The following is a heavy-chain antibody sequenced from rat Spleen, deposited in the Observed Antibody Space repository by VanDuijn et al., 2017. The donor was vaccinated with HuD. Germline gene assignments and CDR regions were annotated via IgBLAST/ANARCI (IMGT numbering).Heavy chain of an antibody. D-gene: IGHD1-9*01. CDR3: ARGTYYRH. V-gene: IGHV5-46*01. CDR2: ITNTGSRT. J-gene: IGHJ2*01. CDR1: GFTFSNYD. Sequence: EVQLVESGGGLVQPGRSMKLSCAASGFTFSNYDMAWVRQAPTKGLEWVASITNTGSRTFYPDSVKGRFTISRDDAKSTLYLQMNSLRSEDTATYYCARGTYYRHWGQGVMVTVSS.